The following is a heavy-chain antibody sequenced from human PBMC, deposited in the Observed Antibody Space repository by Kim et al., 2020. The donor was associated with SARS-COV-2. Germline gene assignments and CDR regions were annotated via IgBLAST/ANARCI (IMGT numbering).Heavy chain of an antibody. CDR3: VRAQCSGGSCYYDD. J-gene: IGHJ4*02. D-gene: IGHD2-15*01. V-gene: IGHV3-74*01. Sequence: ADSVKGRFTTARDNAKNTLYLQMNSLRAEDTAVYYCVRAQCSGGSCYYDDWGQGTMVTVSS.